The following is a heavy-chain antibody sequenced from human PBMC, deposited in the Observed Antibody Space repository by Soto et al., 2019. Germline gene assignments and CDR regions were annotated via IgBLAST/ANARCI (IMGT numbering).Heavy chain of an antibody. D-gene: IGHD3-9*01. CDR3: ARLYYDILTGFAGYGMDV. CDR2: IYYSGST. J-gene: IGHJ6*02. V-gene: IGHV4-39*01. Sequence: SETLSLTCTVSGGSIRSSSYYWGWIRQPPGKGLEWIGSIYYSGSTYYNPSIKSRVTISVDTSKNQFSLKLSSVTAADTAVYYCARLYYDILTGFAGYGMDVWGQGTTVTVSS. CDR1: GGSIRSSSYY.